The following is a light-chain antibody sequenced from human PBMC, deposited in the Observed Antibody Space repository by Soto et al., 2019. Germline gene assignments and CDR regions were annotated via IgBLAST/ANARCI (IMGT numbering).Light chain of an antibody. J-gene: IGLJ2*01. Sequence: QLVLTQPPSVSGAPGQRVTISCTGSSSNIGAGYDVHWYQQLPGTAPKLLIHVNSNRPSGVPDRFSGSKSGTSASLAITGLQAEDEADYYCQSYDSSLSGYVVFGGGTQLTVL. V-gene: IGLV1-40*01. CDR1: SSNIGAGYD. CDR3: QSYDSSLSGYVV. CDR2: VNS.